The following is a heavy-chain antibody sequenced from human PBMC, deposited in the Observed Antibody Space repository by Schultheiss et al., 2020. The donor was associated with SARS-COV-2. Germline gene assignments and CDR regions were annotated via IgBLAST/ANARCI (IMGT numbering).Heavy chain of an antibody. D-gene: IGHD3-10*01. CDR3: ARYKGELLWFGESPNYHYYGMDV. CDR2: IYFSGST. CDR1: GGSISSSSYY. J-gene: IGHJ6*02. Sequence: TLSLTCTVSGGSISSSSYYWGWIRQPPGKGLEWIGSIYFSGSTSYNPSLQSRVTISVDTSKNQFSLRLDSVTAADTAVYFCARYKGELLWFGESPNYHYYGMDVWGQGTTVTVSS. V-gene: IGHV4-39*01.